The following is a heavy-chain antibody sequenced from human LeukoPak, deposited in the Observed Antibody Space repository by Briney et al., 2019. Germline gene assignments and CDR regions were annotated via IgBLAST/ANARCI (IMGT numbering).Heavy chain of an antibody. D-gene: IGHD7-27*01. CDR3: ASLGY. CDR2: ISYDGSNE. CDR1: GFTFSSYG. Sequence: GRSLRLSCAASGFTFSSYGMHWVRQAPGKGLEWVALISYDGSNEYYADSVVGRFTISRDNAKNSLYLQMNSLRAEDTAVYYCASLGYWGQGTLVTVFS. V-gene: IGHV3-30*03. J-gene: IGHJ4*02.